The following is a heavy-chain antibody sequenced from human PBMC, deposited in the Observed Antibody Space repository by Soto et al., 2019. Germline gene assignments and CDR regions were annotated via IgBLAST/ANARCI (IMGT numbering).Heavy chain of an antibody. J-gene: IGHJ4*02. V-gene: IGHV3-23*01. CDR1: GFTFSSYA. D-gene: IGHD1-26*01. Sequence: EVQLLESGGGLVQPGGSLRLSCAASGFTFSSYAMRWVRQAPGKGLEWVSAISGSGGSTYYADSVKGRFTISRDNSKNKLYLQMNSLRAEDTAVYYCARRGSGSDYDYWGQGTLVIVSS. CDR2: ISGSGGST. CDR3: ARRGSGSDYDY.